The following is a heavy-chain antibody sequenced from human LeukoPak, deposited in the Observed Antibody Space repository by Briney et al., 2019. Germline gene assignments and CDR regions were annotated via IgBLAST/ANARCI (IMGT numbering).Heavy chain of an antibody. CDR3: AREAREGHVFDI. V-gene: IGHV4-30-2*01. CDR2: IYHSGST. Sequence: PSQTLSLTCAVSGGSISSGGYSWSWIRQPPGKGLEWIGYIYHSGSTYYNPSLKSRVTISVDRSKNQFSLKLSSVTAADTAVYYCAREAREGHVFDIWGQGTMVTVSS. CDR1: GGSISSGGYS. D-gene: IGHD5-24*01. J-gene: IGHJ3*02.